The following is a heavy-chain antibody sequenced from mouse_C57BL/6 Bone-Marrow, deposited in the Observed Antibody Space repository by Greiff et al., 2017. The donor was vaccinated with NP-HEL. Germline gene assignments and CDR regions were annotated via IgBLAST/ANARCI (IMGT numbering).Heavy chain of an antibody. J-gene: IGHJ3*01. V-gene: IGHV5-9-1*02. Sequence: EVKFVESGEGLVKPGGSLKLSCAASGFTFSSYAMSWVRQTPEKRLEWVAYISSGGGYIYYADTVKGRFTIFRDNARNTLYLQMSSLMSEETAMDYCTREGYYSSPWFAYWGQGTLVTVSA. CDR1: GFTFSSYA. CDR3: TREGYYSSPWFAY. CDR2: ISSGGGYI. D-gene: IGHD2-12*01.